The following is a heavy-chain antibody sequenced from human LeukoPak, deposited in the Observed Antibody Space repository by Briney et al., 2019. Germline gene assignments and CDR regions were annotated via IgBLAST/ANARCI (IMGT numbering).Heavy chain of an antibody. D-gene: IGHD2-8*02. CDR3: ARRITVVYYFDY. CDR2: INHSGST. V-gene: IGHV4-34*01. J-gene: IGHJ4*02. CDR1: GGSFSDYY. Sequence: SETLPLTCALYGGSFSDYYWSWIRQPPGKGLEWIGEINHSGSTNYNPSLKSRVTISVDTSKNQFSLKLSSVTAADTAVYYCARRITVVYYFDYWGQGTPVTASS.